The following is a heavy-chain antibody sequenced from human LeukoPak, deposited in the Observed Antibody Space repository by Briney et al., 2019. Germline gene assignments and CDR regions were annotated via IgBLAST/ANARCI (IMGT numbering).Heavy chain of an antibody. CDR3: ARANAAGLDV. CDR2: IKQDGSEK. Sequence: GGSLRLSCAASGFTLSSYWMSWVRQAPGKGLEWVANIKQDGSEKYYVDSVTGRFTISRDNAKNSLYLHMNSLRAEDTAVYYCARANAAGLDVWGQGTTVTVSS. V-gene: IGHV3-7*01. D-gene: IGHD6-13*01. CDR1: GFTLSSYW. J-gene: IGHJ6*02.